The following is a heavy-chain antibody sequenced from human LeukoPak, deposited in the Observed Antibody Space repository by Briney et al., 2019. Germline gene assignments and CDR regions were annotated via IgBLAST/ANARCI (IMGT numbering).Heavy chain of an antibody. J-gene: IGHJ4*02. Sequence: GGSLRLSCAVSGFTFSNAWMNWVRQAPGKGLEWVGRIKRKTEGGTTDYAAPVKGRFTISRDDSKNTLYLQMNSLKTEDTAVYYRTTGGSLVKGVDYWGQGTLVTVSS. CDR3: TTGGSLVKGVDY. V-gene: IGHV3-15*01. CDR2: IKRKTEGGTT. CDR1: GFTFSNAW. D-gene: IGHD3-10*01.